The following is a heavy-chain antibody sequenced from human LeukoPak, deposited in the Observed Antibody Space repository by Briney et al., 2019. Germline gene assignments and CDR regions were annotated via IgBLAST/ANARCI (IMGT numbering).Heavy chain of an antibody. J-gene: IGHJ5*02. CDR1: GGTFSSYA. Sequence: SVKVSCKASGGTFSSYAISWVRQAPGQGLEWMGGIIPIFGTANYAQKFQGRVTITADESTSTAYMELSSLRSEDTAVYYCASQYSSSWYGGYWFDPWGRGTLVTVSS. CDR3: ASQYSSSWYGGYWFDP. CDR2: IIPIFGTA. D-gene: IGHD6-13*01. V-gene: IGHV1-69*13.